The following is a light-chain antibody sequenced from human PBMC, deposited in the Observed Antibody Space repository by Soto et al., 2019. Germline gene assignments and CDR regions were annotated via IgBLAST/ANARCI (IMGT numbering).Light chain of an antibody. Sequence: QSVLTQPPSASGTPGQRVSISCSGSSSNIGSSTVNWYQQLPGTAPKLLIYSNNQRPSGVPDRFSGSKSGTSASLAISGLQSDDEADYYCAAWDDSLNVWVFGGGTKLTVL. CDR2: SNN. CDR1: SSNIGSST. J-gene: IGLJ3*02. V-gene: IGLV1-44*01. CDR3: AAWDDSLNVWV.